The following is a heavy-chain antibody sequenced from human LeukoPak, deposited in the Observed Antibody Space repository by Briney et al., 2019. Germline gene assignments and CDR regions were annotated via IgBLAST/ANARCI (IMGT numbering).Heavy chain of an antibody. D-gene: IGHD3-22*01. V-gene: IGHV1-8*01. Sequence: ASVKVSCKASGYTFTSYDINWVRQATGQGLEWMGWMNPNSGNTGYAQKFQGRVTMTRNTSISTAYMELSSLRSEDTAVYYCARGDSSGYYPRFNYYYYGMDVWGQGALVTVSS. J-gene: IGHJ6*02. CDR2: MNPNSGNT. CDR3: ARGDSSGYYPRFNYYYYGMDV. CDR1: GYTFTSYD.